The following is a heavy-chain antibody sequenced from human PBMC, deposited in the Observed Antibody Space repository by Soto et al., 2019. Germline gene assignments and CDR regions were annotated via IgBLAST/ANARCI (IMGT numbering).Heavy chain of an antibody. J-gene: IGHJ4*02. D-gene: IGHD1-26*01. CDR1: GYTLTELS. Sequence: ASVKVSCKVSGYTLTELSMHWVRQAPGKGLEWMGGFDPEDGETIYAQRFQGGVTMTEDTSTDTAYMELSSLRSEDTAVYYCATDLFYGRGTVDYWGQGTLVTVSS. V-gene: IGHV1-24*01. CDR2: FDPEDGET. CDR3: ATDLFYGRGTVDY.